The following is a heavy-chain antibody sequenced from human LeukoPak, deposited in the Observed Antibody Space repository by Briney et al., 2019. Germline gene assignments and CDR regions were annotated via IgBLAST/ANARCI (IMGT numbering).Heavy chain of an antibody. CDR2: IYHSGST. Sequence: PSETLSLTCTVSGGSISSGGYYWSWIRQPPGKGLEWIGYIYHSGSTYYNPSLKSRVTISVDRSKNQFSLKLSSVTAADTAVYYCARDGNHYYDSSGYFKGGNWFDPWGQGTLVTVSS. V-gene: IGHV4-30-2*01. D-gene: IGHD3-22*01. CDR3: ARDGNHYYDSSGYFKGGNWFDP. CDR1: GGSISSGGYY. J-gene: IGHJ5*02.